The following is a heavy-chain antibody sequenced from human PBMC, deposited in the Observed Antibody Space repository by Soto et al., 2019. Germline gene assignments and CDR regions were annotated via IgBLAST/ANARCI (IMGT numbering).Heavy chain of an antibody. J-gene: IGHJ6*02. CDR2: ISGSGGST. V-gene: IGHV3-23*01. CDR3: AKDDSSGYDPRDYYGMDV. Sequence: PGGSLRLSCAASGFTFGSYAMSWVGQAPGKGLEWVSAISGSGGSTYYADSVKGRFTISRDNSKNTLYLQMNSLRAEDTAVYYCAKDDSSGYDPRDYYGMDVWGQGTTVTVSS. D-gene: IGHD3-22*01. CDR1: GFTFGSYA.